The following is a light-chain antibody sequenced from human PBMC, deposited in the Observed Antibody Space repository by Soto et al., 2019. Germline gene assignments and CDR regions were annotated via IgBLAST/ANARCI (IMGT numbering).Light chain of an antibody. V-gene: IGKV1-5*03. CDR2: KAS. Sequence: DIQMTQSPSTLSASVGDRVTITCRASESIDSWLAWHQQKPGRAPKLLISKASSLESGVPSRFSGSGFGTEFTLTISSLQPEDFATYYCQQSYRTPLTFGGGTKVEIK. CDR1: ESIDSW. J-gene: IGKJ4*01. CDR3: QQSYRTPLT.